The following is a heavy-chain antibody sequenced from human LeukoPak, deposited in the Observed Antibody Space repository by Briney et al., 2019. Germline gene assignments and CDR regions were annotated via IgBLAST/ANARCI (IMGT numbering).Heavy chain of an antibody. CDR1: GGSISSYY. V-gene: IGHV4-38-2*02. D-gene: IGHD5-12*01. CDR3: ARDATLDY. CDR2: IYHSGST. J-gene: IGHJ4*02. Sequence: SETLSLTCTVSGGSISSYYWSWIRQPPGKGLEWIGSIYHSGSTYYNPPLKSRVTISVDTSKNQFSLKLSSVTAADTAVYYCARDATLDYWGQGTLVTVSS.